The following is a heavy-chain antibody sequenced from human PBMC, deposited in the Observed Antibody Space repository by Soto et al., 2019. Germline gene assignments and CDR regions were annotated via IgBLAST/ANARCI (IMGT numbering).Heavy chain of an antibody. J-gene: IGHJ4*02. Sequence: GGSLRLSCAASGFTFSDYYMSWIRQAPGKGLEWVSYISGSSSRTNYADSVKGRFTISRDNAKNSLYLQMNSLRAEDTAVYYCARENSGHQNYFDYWGQGALVTVSS. V-gene: IGHV3-11*06. CDR1: GFTFSDYY. CDR2: ISGSSSRT. CDR3: ARENSGHQNYFDY. D-gene: IGHD5-12*01.